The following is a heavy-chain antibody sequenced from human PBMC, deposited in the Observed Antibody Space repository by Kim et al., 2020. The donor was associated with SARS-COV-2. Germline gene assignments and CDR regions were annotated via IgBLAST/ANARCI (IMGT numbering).Heavy chain of an antibody. Sequence: GGSLRLSCAASGFTFNSYAMSWVRQAPGKGLEWVSVISESGGTSYYGDSVKGRFTISRDNSKNTLYLQMNSLRAEDTAVYYCAKNVQGNWGIDYWGQGTLVSVSS. V-gene: IGHV3-23*01. CDR3: AKNVQGNWGIDY. CDR1: GFTFNSYA. CDR2: ISESGGTS. J-gene: IGHJ4*02. D-gene: IGHD7-27*01.